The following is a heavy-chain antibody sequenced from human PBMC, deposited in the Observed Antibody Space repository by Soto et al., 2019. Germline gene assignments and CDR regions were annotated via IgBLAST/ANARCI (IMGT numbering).Heavy chain of an antibody. CDR3: ARAYGDYAPYYFDY. CDR2: IYYSGST. V-gene: IGHV4-59*08. Sequence: SETLSLTCTVSGGSISSYYWSWIRQPPGKGLEWIGYIYYSGSTNYNPSLKSRVTISVDTSKNQFSLKPSSVTAADTAVYYCARAYGDYAPYYFDYWGQGTLVTVSS. J-gene: IGHJ4*02. CDR1: GGSISSYY. D-gene: IGHD4-17*01.